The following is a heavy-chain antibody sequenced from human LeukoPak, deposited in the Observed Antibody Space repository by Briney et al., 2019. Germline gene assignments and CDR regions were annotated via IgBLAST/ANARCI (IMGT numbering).Heavy chain of an antibody. D-gene: IGHD3-3*01. CDR3: ARVYYASWSGQPLSQHWLDP. CDR1: GFTFSNYW. V-gene: IGHV3-7*04. J-gene: IGHJ5*02. Sequence: GGSLRLSCAASGFTFSNYWMSWVRQAPGKGLEWVANIKQDGSKKYYVDSVKGRFAISRDNAKNSLYLQMNGLRVEDTAVYYCARVYYASWSGQPLSQHWLDPWGQGTLVTVSS. CDR2: IKQDGSKK.